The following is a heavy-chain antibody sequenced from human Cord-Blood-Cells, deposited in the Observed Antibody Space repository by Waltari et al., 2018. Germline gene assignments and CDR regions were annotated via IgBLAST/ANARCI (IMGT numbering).Heavy chain of an antibody. Sequence: QLQLQESGPGLVKPSETLSLTCTVSGGSISSSIYYWGWIRQPPGKGLEGIGSIYYSGSTYENTARRRRGTIAVDTCKNQCARKLSSVTAAGTAVYYSAGLLGYCSSTSCSDYRGQGTLVTVSS. CDR2: IYYSGST. CDR1: GGSISSSIYY. J-gene: IGHJ4*02. V-gene: IGHV4-39*01. D-gene: IGHD2-2*01. CDR3: AGLLGYCSSTSCSDY.